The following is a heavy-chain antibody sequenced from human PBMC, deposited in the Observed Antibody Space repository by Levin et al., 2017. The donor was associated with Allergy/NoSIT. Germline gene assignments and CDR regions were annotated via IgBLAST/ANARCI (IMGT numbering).Heavy chain of an antibody. D-gene: IGHD2-2*01. V-gene: IGHV4-31*03. Sequence: SETLSLTCTVSGGSISSGGYYWSWIRQHPGKGLEWIGYIYYSGSTYYNPSLKSRVTISVDTSKNQFSLKLSSVTAADTAVYYCARAESPYCSSTSCYSRYGMDVWGQGTTVTVSS. J-gene: IGHJ6*02. CDR1: GGSISSGGYY. CDR3: ARAESPYCSSTSCYSRYGMDV. CDR2: IYYSGST.